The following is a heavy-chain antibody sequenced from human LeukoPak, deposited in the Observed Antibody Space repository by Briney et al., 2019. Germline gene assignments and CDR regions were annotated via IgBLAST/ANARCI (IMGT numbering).Heavy chain of an antibody. CDR2: IIPILGIT. V-gene: IGHV1-69*04. CDR3: ARDKEYCEATTCYQSLDY. CDR1: GHTFTSYG. Sequence: GASVKVSCKASGHTFTSYGISWVRQAPGQGLEWMGRIIPILGITNYAQSFQGRVAITADTSTSTAYVDLTSLRSEDTAVYYCARDKEYCEATTCYQSLDYWGQGTLLTVSS. J-gene: IGHJ4*02. D-gene: IGHD2-2*01.